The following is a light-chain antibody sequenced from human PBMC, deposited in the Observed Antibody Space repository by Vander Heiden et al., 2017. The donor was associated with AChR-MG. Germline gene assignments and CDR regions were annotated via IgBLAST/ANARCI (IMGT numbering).Light chain of an antibody. J-gene: IGLJ2*01. Sequence: QSALTQPASVSGSPGQSITISCTGTSSDVGGYNYVSWYQQHPGKAPKLMSYDVSKRPSGVSNRFSGSKSGNTASLTISGLQAEDEADYYCSSYISGSTRVFGGGTKLTVL. CDR2: DVS. CDR3: SSYISGSTRV. CDR1: SSDVGGYNY. V-gene: IGLV2-14*01.